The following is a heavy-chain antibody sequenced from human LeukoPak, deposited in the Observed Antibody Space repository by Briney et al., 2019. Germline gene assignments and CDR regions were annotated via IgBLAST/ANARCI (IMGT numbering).Heavy chain of an antibody. V-gene: IGHV3-53*01. Sequence: GGSLRLSCAASGFTVSSNYMSWVRQAPGKGLEWVSVIYSGGSTYYADSVKGRFTISRDNSKNTLYLQMNSLRAEDTAVYYCAKASGSYHYFDYWGQGTLVTVSS. CDR3: AKASGSYHYFDY. CDR1: GFTVSSNY. J-gene: IGHJ4*02. CDR2: IYSGGST. D-gene: IGHD1-26*01.